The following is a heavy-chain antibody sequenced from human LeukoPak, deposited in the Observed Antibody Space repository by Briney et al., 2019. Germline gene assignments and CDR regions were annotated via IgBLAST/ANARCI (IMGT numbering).Heavy chain of an antibody. CDR3: ARDDRGSYSTNAIDY. CDR1: GFTFSSYG. V-gene: IGHV3-33*01. J-gene: IGHJ4*02. D-gene: IGHD1-26*01. CDR2: IWYDGSSQ. Sequence: GGSLGLSCAASGFTFSSYGMNWVRQAPGKGLEWVAVIWYDGSSQYSADTVKGRFTISRDNSNNTLFLQMNSLRAEDTAVYYCARDDRGSYSTNAIDYWGQGTLVTVSS.